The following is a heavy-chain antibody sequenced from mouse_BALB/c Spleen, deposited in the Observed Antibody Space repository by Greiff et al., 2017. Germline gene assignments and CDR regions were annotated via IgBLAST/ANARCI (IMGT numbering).Heavy chain of an antibody. CDR1: GYTFTSYW. CDR2: INPSNGRT. D-gene: IGHD2-14*01. J-gene: IGHJ4*01. Sequence: QVQLQQPGAELVKPGASVKLSCKASGYTFTSYWMHWVKQRPGQGLEWIGEINPSNGRTNYNEKFKSKATLTVDKSSSTAYMQLSSLTSEDSAVYYCARKGYDRYGDAMDYWGQGTSVTVSS. CDR3: ARKGYDRYGDAMDY. V-gene: IGHV1S81*02.